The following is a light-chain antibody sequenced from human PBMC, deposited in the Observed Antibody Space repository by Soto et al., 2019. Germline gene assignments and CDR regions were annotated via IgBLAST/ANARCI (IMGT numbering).Light chain of an antibody. V-gene: IGLV2-14*01. Sequence: QSALTQPASVSGSPGQSITISCTGTSSDVGGYNYVSWYQQHPGKAPKLMIYDVSNRPSGVSNRFSGSKSGNTASLTISGLQAEDEADYYCSSYTSSSPWVFGTGTKATVL. CDR3: SSYTSSSPWV. CDR2: DVS. J-gene: IGLJ1*01. CDR1: SSDVGGYNY.